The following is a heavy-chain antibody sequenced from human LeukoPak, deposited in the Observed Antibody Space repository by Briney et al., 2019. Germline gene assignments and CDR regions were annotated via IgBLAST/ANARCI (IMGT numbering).Heavy chain of an antibody. V-gene: IGHV3-23*01. CDR3: ATKYLGAFDY. CDR1: GFTFSSYG. D-gene: IGHD2-2*01. J-gene: IGHJ4*02. Sequence: GGSLRLSCAASGFTFSSYGMSWVRQAPGKGLEWVSAISGSGAGTYYADSVKGRFTISRDNSKNTLYLQMNSLRAEDTAVYYCATKYLGAFDYWGQGTLVTVSS. CDR2: ISGSGAGT.